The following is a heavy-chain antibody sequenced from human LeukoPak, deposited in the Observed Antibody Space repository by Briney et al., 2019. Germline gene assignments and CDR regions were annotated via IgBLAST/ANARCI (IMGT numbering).Heavy chain of an antibody. CDR1: GGSFSGYY. D-gene: IGHD3-10*01. J-gene: IGHJ4*02. Sequence: SETLSLTCAVYGGSFSGYYWSWIRQPPGKGLEWIGEINHSGSTNYNPSLKSRVTISVDTSKNQFSLKLSSVTAAGTAVYYCARRGFRITMVRGVDFDYWGQGTLVTVSS. CDR3: ARRGFRITMVRGVDFDY. V-gene: IGHV4-34*01. CDR2: INHSGST.